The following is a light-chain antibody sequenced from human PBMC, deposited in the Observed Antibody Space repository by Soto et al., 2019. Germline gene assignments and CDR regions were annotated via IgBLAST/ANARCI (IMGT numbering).Light chain of an antibody. CDR3: CSYAGSSTLWV. Sequence: QSALTQPASVSGSPGQSITISCTGTSSDVGSYNLVSWYQQHPGKAPKLMIYEVSKRPSGVSNRFSGSKSGNTASLTISGLQAEDEADYYFCSYAGSSTLWVFGGGTKLTVL. CDR2: EVS. J-gene: IGLJ3*02. CDR1: SSDVGSYNL. V-gene: IGLV2-23*02.